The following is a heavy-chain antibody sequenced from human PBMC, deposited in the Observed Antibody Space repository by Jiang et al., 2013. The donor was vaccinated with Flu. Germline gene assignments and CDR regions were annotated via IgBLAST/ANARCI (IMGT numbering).Heavy chain of an antibody. CDR2: IYYSGST. CDR3: ARQGGNSRSAFDI. CDR1: GGSISSSSYY. D-gene: IGHD6-13*01. V-gene: IGHV4-39*01. J-gene: IGHJ3*02. Sequence: LLKPSETLSLTCTVSGGSISSSSYYWGWIRQPPGKGLEWIGSIYYSGSTYYNPSLKSRVTISVDTSKNQFSLKLSSVTAADTAVYYCARQGGNSRSAFDIWGQGTMVTVSS.